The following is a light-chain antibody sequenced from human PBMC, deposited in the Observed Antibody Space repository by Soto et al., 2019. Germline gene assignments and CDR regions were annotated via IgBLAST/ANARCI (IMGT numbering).Light chain of an antibody. CDR2: GAS. CDR1: QSVSSN. V-gene: IGKV3D-15*02. CDR3: QQYGSSPT. J-gene: IGKJ5*01. Sequence: EIVMMQSPATLSVSPGERATLSCRASQSVSSNLAWYQQKPGQAPRLLISGASTRATGIPARFSGTGSGTEFTLTISSLQSEDFAVYYCQQYGSSPTFGQGTRLEIK.